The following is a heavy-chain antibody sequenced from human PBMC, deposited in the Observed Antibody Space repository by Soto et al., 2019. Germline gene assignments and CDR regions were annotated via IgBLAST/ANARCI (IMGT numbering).Heavy chain of an antibody. CDR1: GYTFTSYA. CDR2: INAGNGNT. D-gene: IGHD3-16*02. V-gene: IGHV1-3*01. Sequence: RASVKVSCKASGYTFTSYAMHWVRQAPGQRLEWMGWINAGNGNTKYSQKFQGRVTITRDTSASTAYMELSSLRSEDTAVYYCAREGIVGDYYYYGMDVWGQGTTVTVSS. J-gene: IGHJ6*02. CDR3: AREGIVGDYYYYGMDV.